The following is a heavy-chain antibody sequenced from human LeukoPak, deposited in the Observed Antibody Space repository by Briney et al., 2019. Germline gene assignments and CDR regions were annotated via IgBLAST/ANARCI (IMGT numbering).Heavy chain of an antibody. CDR1: GGSFSGYY. V-gene: IGHV4-34*01. J-gene: IGHJ5*02. CDR3: ARRYNWFDP. Sequence: SETLSLTCAVYGGSFSGYYWSWIRQPPGKGLEWIGEINHSGSTNYNPSLKGRVTISVDTSKNQFSLKLSSVTAADTAVYYCARRYNWFDPWGQGTLVTVSS. CDR2: INHSGST.